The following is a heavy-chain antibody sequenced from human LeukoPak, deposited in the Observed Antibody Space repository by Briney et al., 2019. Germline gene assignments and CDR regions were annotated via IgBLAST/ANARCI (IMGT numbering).Heavy chain of an antibody. Sequence: PSETLSLTCTVSGGSISSGDYYWSWIRQPPGKGLEWIGYIYYSGSTYYNPSLKSRVTISVDTSKNQFSLKLSSVTAADTAVYYCARDGGYCSSTSCYTLYYFDYWGQGTLVTVSS. CDR2: IYYSGST. D-gene: IGHD2-2*02. V-gene: IGHV4-30-4*01. CDR1: GGSISSGDYY. CDR3: ARDGGYCSSTSCYTLYYFDY. J-gene: IGHJ4*02.